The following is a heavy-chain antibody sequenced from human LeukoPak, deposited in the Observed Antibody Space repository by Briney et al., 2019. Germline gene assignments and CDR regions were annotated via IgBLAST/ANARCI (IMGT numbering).Heavy chain of an antibody. CDR1: GYTFSSYA. CDR2: ISGSGGST. V-gene: IGHV3-23*01. J-gene: IGHJ1*01. Sequence: SGGSLRLSCAASGYTFSSYAITWVRQAPGKGLEWVAAISGSGGSTNYADSVKGRFTIYRDNYKHTLYLQMNSLRAEDTAVYYCAKVPTVAGTAEYFRHWGQGALVTVSS. CDR3: AKVPTVAGTAEYFRH. D-gene: IGHD6-19*01.